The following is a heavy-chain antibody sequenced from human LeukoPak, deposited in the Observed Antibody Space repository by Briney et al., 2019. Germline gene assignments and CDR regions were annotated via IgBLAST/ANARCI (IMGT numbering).Heavy chain of an antibody. CDR3: AKVYSSAWYLFDY. V-gene: IGHV3-23*01. J-gene: IGHJ4*02. D-gene: IGHD6-19*01. Sequence: GGSLRLSCAASGFTVSSNYMSWVRQAPGKGLEWVSAISGSGGSTYYADSVKGRFIISRDNSKNILELQMNSLRAEDTAVYYCAKVYSSAWYLFDYWGQGVLVTVSS. CDR2: ISGSGGST. CDR1: GFTVSSNY.